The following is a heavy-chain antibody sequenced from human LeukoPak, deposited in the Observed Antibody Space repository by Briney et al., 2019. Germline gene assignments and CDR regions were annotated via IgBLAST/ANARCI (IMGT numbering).Heavy chain of an antibody. J-gene: IGHJ4*02. D-gene: IGHD3-22*01. V-gene: IGHV3-48*03. CDR3: ARLGGNLRWLSFDY. CDR1: GFSFSRYE. Sequence: GGSLRLSCATSGFSFSRYEMNWVRQAPGKGLEWVAYIDSRSSTIYYADSMKGRFTISRDNAKNSLYLQMDSLGPDDTAVYYCARLGGNLRWLSFDYWGQGTLVTVSS. CDR2: IDSRSSTI.